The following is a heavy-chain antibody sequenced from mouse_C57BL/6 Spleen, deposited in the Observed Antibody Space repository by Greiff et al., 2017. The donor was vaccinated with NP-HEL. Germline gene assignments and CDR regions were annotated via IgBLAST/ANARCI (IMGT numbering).Heavy chain of an antibody. D-gene: IGHD1-1*01. CDR1: GYSITSGYY. J-gene: IGHJ3*01. CDR3: ANNYYGSSPFAY. CDR2: ISYDGSN. Sequence: EVKLQESGPGLVKPSQSLSLTCSVTGYSITSGYYWNWIRQFPGNKLEWMGYISYDGSNNYNPSLKNRISITRDTSKNQFFLKLNSVTTEDTATYYCANNYYGSSPFAYWGQGTLVTVSA. V-gene: IGHV3-6*01.